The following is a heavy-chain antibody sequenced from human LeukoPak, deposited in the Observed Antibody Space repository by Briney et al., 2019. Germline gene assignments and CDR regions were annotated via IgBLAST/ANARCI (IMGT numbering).Heavy chain of an antibody. D-gene: IGHD2/OR15-2a*01. CDR1: GFTFSSYG. CDR3: ARDGGHSTDFDY. J-gene: IGHJ4*02. CDR2: IRYDGSNK. V-gene: IGHV3-30*02. Sequence: GGSLRLSCAASGFTFSSYGMHWVRQAPGKGLEWVAFIRYDGSNKYYADSVKGRFTISRDNSKNTLYLQMNSLRAEDTAVYYCARDGGHSTDFDYWGQGTLVTVSS.